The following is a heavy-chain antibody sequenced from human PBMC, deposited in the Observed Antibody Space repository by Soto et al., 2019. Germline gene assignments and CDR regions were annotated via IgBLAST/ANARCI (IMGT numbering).Heavy chain of an antibody. V-gene: IGHV3-9*01. Sequence: EVQLVESGGGLVQPGRSLRLSCAASGFTFDDYAMHWVRQAPGKGLEWVSGISWNSGSIGYADSVKGRFTISRDNAKNSLYLQMNSLRAEDTALYYCAKYPTGTPSYYFDYWGQGTLVTVSS. J-gene: IGHJ4*02. CDR1: GFTFDDYA. D-gene: IGHD1-1*01. CDR3: AKYPTGTPSYYFDY. CDR2: ISWNSGSI.